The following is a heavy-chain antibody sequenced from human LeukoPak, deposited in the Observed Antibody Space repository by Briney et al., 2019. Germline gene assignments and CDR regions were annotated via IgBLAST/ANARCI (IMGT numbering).Heavy chain of an antibody. CDR3: ARRGYYDSSGYFDY. J-gene: IGHJ4*02. CDR2: INSDGSST. V-gene: IGHV3-74*01. CDR1: GFTFSSYW. D-gene: IGHD3-22*01. Sequence: GGSLRLSCAASGFTFSSYWMHWVRKAPGKGLVWVSRINSDGSSTTYADSEKGRFTISRDNSKNTLYLQMNSLRAEDTAVYYCARRGYYDSSGYFDYWGQGTLVTVSS.